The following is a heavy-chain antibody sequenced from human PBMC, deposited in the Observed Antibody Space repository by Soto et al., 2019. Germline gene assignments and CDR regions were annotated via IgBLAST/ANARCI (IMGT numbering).Heavy chain of an antibody. J-gene: IGHJ4*02. V-gene: IGHV3-15*07. CDR2: IKSKTDGGTT. D-gene: IGHD3-22*01. CDR3: TTASRYYYDSSGYYFDY. Sequence: GGSLRLSCAASGLTFSNAWMNWVRQAPGKGLEWVGRIKSKTDGGTTDYAAPVKGRFTISRDDSKNTLYLQMNSLETEDTAVYYCTTASRYYYDSSGYYFDYWGQGTLVTVS. CDR1: GLTFSNAW.